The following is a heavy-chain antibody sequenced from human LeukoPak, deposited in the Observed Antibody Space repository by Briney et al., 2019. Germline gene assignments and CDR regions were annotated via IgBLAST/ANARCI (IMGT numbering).Heavy chain of an antibody. CDR1: GGSISSYY. CDR2: IYYSGST. V-gene: IGHV4-59*04. Sequence: SETLSLTCTVSGGSISSYYWSWIRQPPGKGLEWIGYIYYSGSTYYNPSLKSRVTISVDTSKNQFSLKLSSVTAADTAVYYCASPVAVAGSYAFDIWGQGTMVTVSS. CDR3: ASPVAVAGSYAFDI. J-gene: IGHJ3*02. D-gene: IGHD6-19*01.